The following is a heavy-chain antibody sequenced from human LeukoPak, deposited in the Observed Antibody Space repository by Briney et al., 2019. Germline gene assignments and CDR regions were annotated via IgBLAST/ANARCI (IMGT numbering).Heavy chain of an antibody. D-gene: IGHD2-21*01. J-gene: IGHJ4*02. V-gene: IGHV3-30*18. CDR1: GFTFSTYG. CDR3: AKEFNRGLPDY. CDR2: ISYDGSNE. Sequence: HPGRSLRLSCAASGFTFSTYGMHWVRQAPGKGLEWVAVISYDGSNEYYADSVKGRFTISRDNSKNTLYLQMSSLRAEDTAVYYCAKEFNRGLPDYWGQGTLVTVPS.